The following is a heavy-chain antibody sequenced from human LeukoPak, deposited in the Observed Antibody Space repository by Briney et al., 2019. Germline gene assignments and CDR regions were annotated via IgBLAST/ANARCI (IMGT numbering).Heavy chain of an antibody. CDR3: AKGGVVVVAAHYFDY. CDR1: GFTFSSYA. Sequence: PGGSLRLSCAASGFTFSSYAMSWVRQAPGKGLEWVSAISGSGGSTYYADSVKGRFTISRDNSKNTLYLQINSLRAEDTAVYYCAKGGVVVVAAHYFDYWGQGTLVTVSS. J-gene: IGHJ4*02. CDR2: ISGSGGST. V-gene: IGHV3-23*01. D-gene: IGHD2-15*01.